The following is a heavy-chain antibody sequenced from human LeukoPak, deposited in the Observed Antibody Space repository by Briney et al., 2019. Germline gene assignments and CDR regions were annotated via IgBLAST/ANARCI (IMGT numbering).Heavy chain of an antibody. CDR2: INHSGST. CDR1: GGSFSGYY. J-gene: IGHJ3*02. Sequence: SETLSLTCAVYGGSFSGYYWSWIRQPPGKGLEWIGEINHSGSTNYNPSLKSRVTISVDTSKNQFSLKLSSVTAADTAVYYCARVRTESIAARPVRGAFDIWGQGTMVTVSS. V-gene: IGHV4-34*01. D-gene: IGHD6-6*01. CDR3: ARVRTESIAARPVRGAFDI.